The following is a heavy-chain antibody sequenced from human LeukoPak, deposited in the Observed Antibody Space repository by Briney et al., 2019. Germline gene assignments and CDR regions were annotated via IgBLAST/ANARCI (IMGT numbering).Heavy chain of an antibody. CDR1: GFTFSSYG. J-gene: IGHJ4*02. Sequence: PGRSLRLSCAASGFTFSSYGMDWVRQAPGKGLEWVAVISYDGSNKYYADSVKGRFTISRDNSKNTLYLQMNSLRTEDTAVYYCAKAFAGYSGYDQGALDCWGQGTLVTVPS. CDR2: ISYDGSNK. V-gene: IGHV3-30*18. D-gene: IGHD5-12*01. CDR3: AKAFAGYSGYDQGALDC.